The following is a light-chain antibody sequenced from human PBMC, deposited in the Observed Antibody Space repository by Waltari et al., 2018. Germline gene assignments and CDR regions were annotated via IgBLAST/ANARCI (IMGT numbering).Light chain of an antibody. Sequence: EIVMTQSPATLSVSPGERATLSCRARQSVSSNLAWYQQKPGLAPRLLIYVASTRATGIPARFSGSGSGTEFTLTISSLQSEDFAVYYCQQYNNWPPYTFGQGTKLEIK. CDR1: QSVSSN. CDR2: VAS. J-gene: IGKJ2*01. V-gene: IGKV3-15*01. CDR3: QQYNNWPPYT.